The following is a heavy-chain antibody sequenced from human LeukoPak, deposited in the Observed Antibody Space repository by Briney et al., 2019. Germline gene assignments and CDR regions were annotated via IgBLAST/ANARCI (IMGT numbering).Heavy chain of an antibody. CDR2: IYYSGST. V-gene: IGHV4-59*01. D-gene: IGHD3-10*01. Sequence: SETLSLTCTVSGGSISSYYWSWIRQPPGKGLEWIGYIYYSGSTNYNPSLKSRVTISVDTSKNQFSLKLSSVTAADTAVYYCAREVPMQAFDIWGQGTMVTVSS. CDR1: GGSISSYY. CDR3: AREVPMQAFDI. J-gene: IGHJ3*02.